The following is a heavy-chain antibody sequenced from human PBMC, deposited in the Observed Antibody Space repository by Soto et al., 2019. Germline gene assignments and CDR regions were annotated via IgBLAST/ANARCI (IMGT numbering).Heavy chain of an antibody. J-gene: IGHJ4*02. CDR2: IYYTGST. CDR1: GGSINNHY. Sequence: SETLSLTCTVSGGSINNHYWSWIRQPPGKGLEWIGYIYYTGSTNYNPSLKSRVTISVDTSKNQFCLNLTSLTAADTAIYYCARSNWYSEYWGQGTLVTAPQ. CDR3: ARSNWYSEY. D-gene: IGHD7-27*01. V-gene: IGHV4-59*11.